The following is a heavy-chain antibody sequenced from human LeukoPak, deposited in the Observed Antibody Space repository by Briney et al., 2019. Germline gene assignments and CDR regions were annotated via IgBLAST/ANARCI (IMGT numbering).Heavy chain of an antibody. V-gene: IGHV3-11*01. J-gene: IGHJ6*03. CDR2: ISTTGNTI. CDR3: ARRRDYMDV. Sequence: GGSLRLSCATSGFTFSNYYMTXIRXXPGXGLEVVSSISTTGNTIYYADSVXGRFXXSRXNAKNSLYLQMSSLRAEDTAVYYCARRRDYMDVWGKGTTVTVSS. CDR1: GFTFSNYY.